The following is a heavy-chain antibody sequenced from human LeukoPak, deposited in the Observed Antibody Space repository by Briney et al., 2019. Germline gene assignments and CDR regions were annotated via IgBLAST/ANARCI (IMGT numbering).Heavy chain of an antibody. CDR1: GYTFTSYD. CDR2: MNPNSGNT. D-gene: IGHD5-18*01. CDR3: ARGSGYSYGHGDY. Sequence: ASVKVSCKASGYTFTSYDINWVRQATGQGVEWMGWMNPNSGNTGNAKKFKGRVTMTRNTSISTAYMELSSLRSEDTAVYYCARGSGYSYGHGDYWGQGTLVTVSS. J-gene: IGHJ4*02. V-gene: IGHV1-8*01.